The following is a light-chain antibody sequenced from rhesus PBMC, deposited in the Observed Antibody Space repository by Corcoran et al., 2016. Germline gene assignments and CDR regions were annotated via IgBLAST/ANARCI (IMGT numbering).Light chain of an antibody. CDR1: QSISSW. Sequence: DIQMTQSPSSLSASVGDTVTITCRASQSISSWLDWYQQKPGKAPKLLNKKASSLQSGVPSRFSGSGSGTDFTLTISSLQPEDFATYYFLQYSSSPFTFGPGTKLDIK. CDR3: LQYSSSPFT. J-gene: IGKJ3*01. CDR2: KAS. V-gene: IGKV1-22*01.